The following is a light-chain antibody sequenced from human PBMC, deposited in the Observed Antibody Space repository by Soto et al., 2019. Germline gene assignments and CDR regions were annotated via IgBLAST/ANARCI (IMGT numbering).Light chain of an antibody. V-gene: IGKV3-15*01. CDR2: DVS. CDR3: QQYNNWPPT. CDR1: QSARIS. Sequence: EIVMKQSPVTLSVSPGERATLSCRASQSARISLGWYQQKPGQAPRLLIYDVSTRATGVPARFSGSGSGTEFTLTISSPQSEDFAVYYCQQYNNWPPTFGQGTLLEIK. J-gene: IGKJ5*01.